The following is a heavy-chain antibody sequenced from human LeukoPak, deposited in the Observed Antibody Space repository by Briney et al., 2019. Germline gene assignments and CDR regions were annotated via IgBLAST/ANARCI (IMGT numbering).Heavy chain of an antibody. J-gene: IGHJ4*02. V-gene: IGHV1-69*13. CDR3: AREKSTSGGDYFDY. CDR2: IIPIFGTA. Sequence: GASVKVSCKASGYTFTSYAISWVRQAPGQGLEWMGGIIPIFGTANYAQKFQGRVTITADESTSTAYMELSSLRSEDTAVYYCAREKSTSGGDYFDYWGQGTLVTVSS. D-gene: IGHD3-10*01. CDR1: GYTFTSYA.